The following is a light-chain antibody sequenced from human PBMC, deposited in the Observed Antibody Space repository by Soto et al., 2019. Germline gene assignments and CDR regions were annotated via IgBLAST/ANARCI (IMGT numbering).Light chain of an antibody. CDR3: NSYTTSSTLV. J-gene: IGLJ1*01. Sequence: QSALTQPASVSGSPGPSITISCTGTSSDVGNYKYVSWYQQHPGKSPKLMIYDVSNRPSGVSNRLSGSKSGNTASLTIAGLHAEDEAYYYCNSYTTSSTLVFGTGTKLTVL. CDR2: DVS. V-gene: IGLV2-14*03. CDR1: SSDVGNYKY.